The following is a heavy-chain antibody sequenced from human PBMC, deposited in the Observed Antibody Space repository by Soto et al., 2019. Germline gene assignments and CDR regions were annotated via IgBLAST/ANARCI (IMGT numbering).Heavy chain of an antibody. Sequence: ASVKVSCKASGYAFTSYYMHWVRQAPGQGLEWMGIINPSGGSTSYAQKFQGRVTMTRDTSTSTVYMELSSLRSEDTAVYYCARCPLGGVTTLSPCAFDIWGPGTMATVS. CDR1: GYAFTSYY. CDR2: INPSGGST. J-gene: IGHJ3*02. D-gene: IGHD4-17*01. CDR3: ARCPLGGVTTLSPCAFDI. V-gene: IGHV1-46*01.